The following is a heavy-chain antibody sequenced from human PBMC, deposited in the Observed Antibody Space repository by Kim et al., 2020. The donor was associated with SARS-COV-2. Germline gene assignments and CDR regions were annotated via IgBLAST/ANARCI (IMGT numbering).Heavy chain of an antibody. CDR2: ISWNSGSI. CDR3: AKDISSSWEGGIDY. J-gene: IGHJ4*02. CDR1: GFTFDDYA. D-gene: IGHD6-13*01. V-gene: IGHV3-9*01. Sequence: GGSLRLSCAASGFTFDDYAMHWVRQAPGKGLEWVSGISWNSGSIGYADSVKGRFTISRDNAKNSLYLQMNSLRAEDTALYYCAKDISSSWEGGIDYWGQGTLVTVSS.